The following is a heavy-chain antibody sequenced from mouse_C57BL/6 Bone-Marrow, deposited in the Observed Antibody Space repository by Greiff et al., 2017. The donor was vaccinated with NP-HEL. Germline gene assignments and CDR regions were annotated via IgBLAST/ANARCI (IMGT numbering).Heavy chain of an antibody. CDR3: TTHYDYDWSPLYWYFDV. V-gene: IGHV14-4*01. CDR1: GFNITDDY. Sequence: EVQLQQSGAELVRPGASVKLSCTASGFNITDDYMHWVKQRPEQGLEWIGWIDPENGDTEYASKFQGKATITADTSSNTAYLQLSSLTSEDTAVYYCTTHYDYDWSPLYWYFDVWGTGTTVTVSS. D-gene: IGHD2-4*01. CDR2: IDPENGDT. J-gene: IGHJ1*03.